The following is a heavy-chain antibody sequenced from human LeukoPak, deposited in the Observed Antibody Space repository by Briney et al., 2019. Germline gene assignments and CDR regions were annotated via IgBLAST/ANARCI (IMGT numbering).Heavy chain of an antibody. Sequence: ASVKVSCKASGYTFTSYGISWVRQAPGQGLEWMGWISAYNGNTNYAQELQGRVTMTTDTSTSTAYMELRSLRFDDTAVYYCARDSLGVAGPSWDYWGQGTLVTVSS. CDR3: ARDSLGVAGPSWDY. J-gene: IGHJ4*02. CDR1: GYTFTSYG. D-gene: IGHD6-19*01. V-gene: IGHV1-18*04. CDR2: ISAYNGNT.